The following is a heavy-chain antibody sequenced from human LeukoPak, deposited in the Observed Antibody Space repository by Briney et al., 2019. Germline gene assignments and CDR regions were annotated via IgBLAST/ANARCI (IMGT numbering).Heavy chain of an antibody. CDR3: ARLGSYYPYYYYMDV. V-gene: IGHV3-21*06. CDR1: GFTFSSYS. Sequence: MTGGSLRLSCAASGFTFSSYSMNWVRQAPGKGLEWVSSISGSSSYIYYADSVRGRFTISRDNAKNSLYLQMNSLRAEDTAVYYCARLGSYYPYYYYMDVWGKGTTVTISS. J-gene: IGHJ6*03. D-gene: IGHD1-26*01. CDR2: ISGSSSYI.